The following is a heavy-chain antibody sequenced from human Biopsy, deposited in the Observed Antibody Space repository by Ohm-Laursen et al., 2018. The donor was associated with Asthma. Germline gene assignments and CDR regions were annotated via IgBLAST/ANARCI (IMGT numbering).Heavy chain of an antibody. CDR2: ISYDGSSI. CDR1: RFTYE. Sequence: SLRLSCAASRFTYEMHCARQAPGKGLEWVAVISYDGSSIYYADSVKGRFTISRDNSKNTLSLQMNSLTAEDTAVYYCAREGVAGTHIEDWGQGTLVTVSS. D-gene: IGHD6-19*01. J-gene: IGHJ4*02. CDR3: AREGVAGTHIED. V-gene: IGHV3-30-3*01.